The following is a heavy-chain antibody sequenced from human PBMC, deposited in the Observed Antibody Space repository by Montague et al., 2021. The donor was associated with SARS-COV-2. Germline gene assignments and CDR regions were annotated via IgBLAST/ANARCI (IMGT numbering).Heavy chain of an antibody. CDR1: GDSVSSNSAT. J-gene: IGHJ4*02. V-gene: IGHV6-1*01. CDR2: THYGSRWSN. D-gene: IGHD1-26*01. Sequence: CAISGDSVSSNSATWHWIRQSPSRGLEWLGRTHYGSRWSNDYAVSVRSRIIINPDTSTNQFSLQLSSVTPEDTAVYFCARERWAVGVSFDYWGQGTLVTVSS. CDR3: ARERWAVGVSFDY.